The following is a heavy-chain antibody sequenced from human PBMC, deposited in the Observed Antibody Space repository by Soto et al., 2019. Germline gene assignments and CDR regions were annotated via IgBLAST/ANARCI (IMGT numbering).Heavy chain of an antibody. V-gene: IGHV3-33*06. Sequence: QVRLVQSGGDVVQPGKSLKLSCAASGFTFNKFVMHWVRQAPGKGLEWVALIWSDGTEKFYSESVKGRFTVSRDNSKNTVYLEVDSLRVEDTAIYYCAKDRLGLPTWIDSWGQGTLVTVSS. CDR3: AKDRLGLPTWIDS. CDR1: GFTFNKFV. D-gene: IGHD6-6*01. J-gene: IGHJ5*01. CDR2: IWSDGTEK.